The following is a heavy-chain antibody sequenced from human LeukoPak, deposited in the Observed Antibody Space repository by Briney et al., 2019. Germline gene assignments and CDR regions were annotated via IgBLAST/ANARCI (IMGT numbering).Heavy chain of an antibody. CDR1: GGTFSSYA. CDR3: AKDGTLDWLLSYFQH. J-gene: IGHJ1*01. V-gene: IGHV1-69*04. CDR2: IIPILGIA. Sequence: SVKVSCKASGGTFSSYAISWVRQAPGQGLEWMGRIIPILGIANYAQKFQGRVTITADKSTSTAHMELSSLRSEDTAVYYCAKDGTLDWLLSYFQHWGQGTLVTVSS. D-gene: IGHD3-9*01.